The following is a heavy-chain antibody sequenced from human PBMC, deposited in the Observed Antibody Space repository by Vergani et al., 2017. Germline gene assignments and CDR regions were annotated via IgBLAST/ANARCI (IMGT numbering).Heavy chain of an antibody. Sequence: QVQLQESGPGLVKPSQTLSLTCIVSGGSINSDGYFWSWIRQHPGKGLEWVGYISYTGCTTYNPSLKSRVIVSVDTTKNQFSLKLTSVTAADTAIYYCARAPVAGNCFDPWGQGTLVTVSS. D-gene: IGHD6-19*01. V-gene: IGHV4-31*02. CDR3: ARAPVAGNCFDP. J-gene: IGHJ5*02. CDR1: GGSINSDGYF. CDR2: ISYTGCT.